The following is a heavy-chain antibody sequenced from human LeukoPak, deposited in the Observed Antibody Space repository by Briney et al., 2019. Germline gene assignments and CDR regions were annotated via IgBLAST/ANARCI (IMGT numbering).Heavy chain of an antibody. Sequence: GGSLRLSCAASGFTFSSYAMSWVRQAPGKGLEWVSAISGSGGSTYYADSVKGRFTISRDNSKNTLYLQMNSLRAEDTAVYYCANRQTPPIWFDYWRQGTLVTVSS. V-gene: IGHV3-23*01. CDR3: ANRQTPPIWFDY. D-gene: IGHD3-9*01. CDR1: GFTFSSYA. CDR2: ISGSGGST. J-gene: IGHJ4*02.